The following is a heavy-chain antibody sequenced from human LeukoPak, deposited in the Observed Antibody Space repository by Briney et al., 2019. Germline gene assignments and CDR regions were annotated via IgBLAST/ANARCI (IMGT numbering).Heavy chain of an antibody. CDR3: VRDGGTDWYDP. D-gene: IGHD3-16*01. CDR1: GFTISDYW. Sequence: GGSLRLSCAASGFTISDYWMTWVRQAPGKGLEWVANIKQDGVGKSYVDSVKGRFTISRDNANNSIFLQMNSLRVEDTAIYYCVRDGGTDWYDPWGQGTLVSVSS. V-gene: IGHV3-7*01. J-gene: IGHJ5*02. CDR2: IKQDGVGK.